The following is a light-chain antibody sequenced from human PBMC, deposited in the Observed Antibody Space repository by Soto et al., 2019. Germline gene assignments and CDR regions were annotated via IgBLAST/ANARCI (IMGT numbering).Light chain of an antibody. CDR3: PTWGTDIRGV. J-gene: IGLJ2*01. CDR1: SGHNNYA. CDR2: LNSDGSH. Sequence: QLVLTQSPSASASLGASVKLTCTLSSGHNNYAIAWHQQQPGKGPRYLMNLNSDGSHTKGDGLPERFSGSSSGAERYLTISSLQSEDEADYYCPTWGTDIRGVFGGGTKVTVL. V-gene: IGLV4-69*01.